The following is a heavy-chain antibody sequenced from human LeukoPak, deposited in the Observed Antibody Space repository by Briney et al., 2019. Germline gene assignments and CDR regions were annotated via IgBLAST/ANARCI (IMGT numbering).Heavy chain of an antibody. D-gene: IGHD3-3*01. Sequence: GGSLRLSCAASGFTFSSYAVSWVRQAPGKGLAWVSAISDSGGSTQYADSVKGRFIISRDNSKNTLYLQMNSLRAEDTAVYYCAKDPRSGYPPRYYFDYWGQGTLVTVSS. J-gene: IGHJ4*02. CDR3: AKDPRSGYPPRYYFDY. CDR2: ISDSGGST. CDR1: GFTFSSYA. V-gene: IGHV3-23*01.